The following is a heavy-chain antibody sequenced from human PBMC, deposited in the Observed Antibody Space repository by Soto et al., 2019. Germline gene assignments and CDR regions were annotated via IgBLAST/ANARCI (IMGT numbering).Heavy chain of an antibody. V-gene: IGHV3-23*01. CDR1: GFTFSDNA. CDR3: AKSLSTAVNYGLDV. CDR2: ISDDVDST. D-gene: IGHD2-2*01. J-gene: IGHJ6*02. Sequence: PGGSLRLSCGASGFTFSDNAMTWVRQAPGKGLEWVSSISDDVDSTYYADSVKGRFAVSRDNSKNTLFLHMNSLGAEDTAVYYCAKSLSTAVNYGLDVWGQGTSVTVSS.